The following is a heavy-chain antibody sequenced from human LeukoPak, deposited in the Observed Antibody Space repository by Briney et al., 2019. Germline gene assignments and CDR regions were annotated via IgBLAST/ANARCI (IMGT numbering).Heavy chain of an antibody. CDR1: GYTFTGYY. CDR2: INPNSGAT. D-gene: IGHD3-16*01. CDR3: ARGITRASDAFDI. Sequence: ASVKVSCKASGYTFTGYYMHWVRQDPGQGLEWMGWINPNSGATNYAQKCQGRVTMTRDTSISTAYMELSRLRSDDTAVYYCARGITRASDAFDIWGQGTMVTVSS. V-gene: IGHV1-2*02. J-gene: IGHJ3*02.